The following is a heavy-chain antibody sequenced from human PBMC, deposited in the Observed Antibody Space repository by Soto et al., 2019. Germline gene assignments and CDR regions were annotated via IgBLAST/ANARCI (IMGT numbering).Heavy chain of an antibody. D-gene: IGHD3-10*01. J-gene: IGHJ6*02. CDR1: GGSIDGYN. CDR2: VYYNGGS. V-gene: IGHV4-59*08. Sequence: QVQLQESGPGLVKPSETLSLTCTVSGGSIDGYNCAWIRQPPGKALEWVGYVYYNGGSSYNPSLKSRCTLSMDTSNSQFSLQLRSVTAADTAIYYCARQGIGNLHGLVDVWGRGTTVTVSS. CDR3: ARQGIGNLHGLVDV.